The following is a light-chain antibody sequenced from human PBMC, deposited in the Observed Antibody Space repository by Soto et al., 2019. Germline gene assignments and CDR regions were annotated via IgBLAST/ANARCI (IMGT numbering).Light chain of an antibody. Sequence: DIVMTQSPDSLAVSLGERATMNCKCSRSVLYTSNNKNHLAWYQQKPGQPPQFIIYWASTRESGVPERFSGSGSGTDFTLTISSLEAEDVAFYWCQQYFDVPFTFGGGNKVEI. CDR1: RSVLYTSNNKNH. V-gene: IGKV4-1*01. J-gene: IGKJ4*01. CDR2: WAS. CDR3: QQYFDVPFT.